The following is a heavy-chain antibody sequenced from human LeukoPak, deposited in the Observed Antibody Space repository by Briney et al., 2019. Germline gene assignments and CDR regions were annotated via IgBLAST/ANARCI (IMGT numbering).Heavy chain of an antibody. CDR1: GFTFNSYA. CDR3: VKAEGGSTSWYDFYYYGMDV. Sequence: GGSLRPSCAASGFTFNSYAMHWVRQAPGKGLEWVAVISNDGRNTYVADSVKGRFTISRDNSKNTLYLQMNSLRIEDTAVYYCVKAEGGSTSWYDFYYYGMDVWGKGTTITVSS. D-gene: IGHD2-2*01. V-gene: IGHV3-30*18. J-gene: IGHJ6*04. CDR2: ISNDGRNT.